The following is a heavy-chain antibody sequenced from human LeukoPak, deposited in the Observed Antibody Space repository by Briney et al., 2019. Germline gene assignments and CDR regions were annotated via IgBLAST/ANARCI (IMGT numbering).Heavy chain of an antibody. CDR1: VDTLTTST. CDR2: INPSGDTT. CDR3: ATTSTNYVWS. V-gene: IGHV1-46*01. Sequence: ASVKIFSEASVDTLTTSTIHRGCEAPGEGLEWMGIINPSGDTTNYAQRFQGRVTMTRDTSTSTVYMELSSLKSDDTAVYYCATTSTNYVWSWGEKSPVTVSS. D-gene: IGHD3-16*01. J-gene: IGHJ4*02.